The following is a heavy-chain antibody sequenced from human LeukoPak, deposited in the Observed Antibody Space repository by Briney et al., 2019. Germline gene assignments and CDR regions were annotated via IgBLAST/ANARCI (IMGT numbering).Heavy chain of an antibody. CDR2: IYYSGST. CDR3: ARDRGYYGDSTDWFDP. J-gene: IGHJ5*02. V-gene: IGHV4-39*02. CDR1: GVTISSSSYY. D-gene: IGHD4-17*01. Sequence: SETLSLTCTVSGVTISSSSYYWRGIRQPPGKVLERIASIYYSGSTYYNPSLKSRVTISVDTSKNQFSLKLSSVTAADTAVYYCARDRGYYGDSTDWFDPWGQGTLVTVSS.